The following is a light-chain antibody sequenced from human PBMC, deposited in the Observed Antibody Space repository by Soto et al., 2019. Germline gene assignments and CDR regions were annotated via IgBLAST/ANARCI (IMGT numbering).Light chain of an antibody. CDR2: GAS. V-gene: IGKV3-20*01. CDR3: QQYGRSPLT. Sequence: EIGLTQSPGTLSLSPGERATLSCRASQSVSSTSLAWYQQKPGQAPRLLIYGASSRATGIPDRFSGSGSATDFTLTISRLEPEDFAVYYCQQYGRSPLTYGPGTKVDIK. CDR1: QSVSSTS. J-gene: IGKJ3*01.